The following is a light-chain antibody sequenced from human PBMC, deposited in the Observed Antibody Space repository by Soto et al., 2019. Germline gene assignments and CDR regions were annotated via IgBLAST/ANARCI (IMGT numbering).Light chain of an antibody. Sequence: DIQMTQYPSSLSASVGDRVTITCRASQSISTYLYWYQQKPGKAPKLLIYAASSLQSGVPSRFSGSGSGTEFTLTISSLQPDDFATYYCQQYNSYPWTFGQGTKVDIK. CDR2: AAS. V-gene: IGKV1-39*01. CDR1: QSISTY. J-gene: IGKJ1*01. CDR3: QQYNSYPWT.